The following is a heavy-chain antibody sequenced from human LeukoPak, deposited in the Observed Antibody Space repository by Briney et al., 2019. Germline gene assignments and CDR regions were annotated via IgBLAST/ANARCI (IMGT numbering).Heavy chain of an antibody. V-gene: IGHV3-74*03. CDR1: GFTFSGYW. CDR3: ARETPRGGRYYFDY. D-gene: IGHD3-10*01. J-gene: IGHJ4*01. Sequence: GGSLRLACAASGFTFSGYWMHWVRQAPGKGLVWVSRTNPDGSTTTYADSVKGRFTISRDNAKNTLYLQMNSLRAEDTALYYCARETPRGGRYYFDYWGQEPWSPSPQ. CDR2: TNPDGSTT.